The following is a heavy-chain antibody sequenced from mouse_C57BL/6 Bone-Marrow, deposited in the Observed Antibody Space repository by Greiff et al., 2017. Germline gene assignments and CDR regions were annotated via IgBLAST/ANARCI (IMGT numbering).Heavy chain of an antibody. CDR1: GYTFTSYG. CDR3: ARAGDYLYAMDY. J-gene: IGHJ4*01. V-gene: IGHV1-81*01. D-gene: IGHD2-4*01. CDR2: IYPRSGNT. Sequence: QQSGAELARPGASVKLSCKASGYTFTSYGISWVKQRTGQGLEWIGEIYPRSGNTYYNEKFKGKATLTADKSSSTAYMELRSLTSEDSAVYFCARAGDYLYAMDYWGQGTSVTVSS.